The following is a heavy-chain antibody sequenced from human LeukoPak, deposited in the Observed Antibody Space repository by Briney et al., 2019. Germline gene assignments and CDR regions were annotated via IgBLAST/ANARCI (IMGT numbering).Heavy chain of an antibody. Sequence: GGSLRLPCAASGFTFSSYAMHWVRQAPGKGLEWVAVISYDGSNKYYADSVKGRFTISRDNSKNTLYLQMNSLRAEDTAVYYCARDYYDILTGSGPIDYWGQGTLVTVSS. CDR3: ARDYYDILTGSGPIDY. CDR2: ISYDGSNK. J-gene: IGHJ4*02. CDR1: GFTFSSYA. V-gene: IGHV3-30*04. D-gene: IGHD3-9*01.